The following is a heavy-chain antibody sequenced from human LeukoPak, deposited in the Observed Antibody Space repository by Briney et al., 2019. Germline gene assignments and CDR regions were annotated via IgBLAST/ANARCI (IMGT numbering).Heavy chain of an antibody. Sequence: ASVKVSCKASGYTFTSYDINWVRQATGQGLEWMGWMNPNSGNTGYAQKFQGRVTMTRNTSISTAYMELSSLRSEDTAVYYCARGLIAAAGADAFAIWGQGTMVTVSS. J-gene: IGHJ3*02. CDR1: GYTFTSYD. D-gene: IGHD6-13*01. CDR2: MNPNSGNT. V-gene: IGHV1-8*01. CDR3: ARGLIAAAGADAFAI.